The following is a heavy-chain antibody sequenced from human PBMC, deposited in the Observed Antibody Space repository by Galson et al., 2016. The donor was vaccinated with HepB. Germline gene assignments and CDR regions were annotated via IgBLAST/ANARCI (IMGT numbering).Heavy chain of an antibody. CDR1: GFTFSNHA. J-gene: IGHJ4*02. D-gene: IGHD2-21*02. CDR2: ITGSGVK. Sequence: SLRLSCAASGFTFSNHAMSWVRQAPGKGLEWVSVITGSGVKYYADSVKGRFTITRDNSKNTLYLQMNSLRAEDTAVYYCAKGRYGGGDCYSSDYWGQGTLVTVSS. V-gene: IGHV3-23*01. CDR3: AKGRYGGGDCYSSDY.